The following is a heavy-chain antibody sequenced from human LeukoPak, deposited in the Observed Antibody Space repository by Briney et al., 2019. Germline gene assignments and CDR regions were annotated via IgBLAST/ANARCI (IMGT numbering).Heavy chain of an antibody. CDR3: TRGGSYQQFDY. D-gene: IGHD1-26*01. Sequence: PGGSLRLSCTASGFTFGDYAMSWFRQAPGKGLEWISFIRSKAYGGTTGYATSVKGRFTISRGDSKSIAYLQMNSLRTEDTALYYCTRGGSYQQFDYWGQGTLVTVSS. CDR2: IRSKAYGGTT. CDR1: GFTFGDYA. J-gene: IGHJ4*02. V-gene: IGHV3-49*03.